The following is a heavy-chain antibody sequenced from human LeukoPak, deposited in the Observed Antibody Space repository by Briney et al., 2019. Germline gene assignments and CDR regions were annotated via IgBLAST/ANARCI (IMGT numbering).Heavy chain of an antibody. J-gene: IGHJ4*02. V-gene: IGHV3-23*01. CDR2: IGSGGYT. D-gene: IGHD2/OR15-2a*01. Sequence: PGGSLRLSRAASGFILSNYDVTWVRQTPGKGLEYVSSIGSGGYTFSAGSVRGRFSIYRDDSHNTVYLQMNSLRAEDTAIYFCAKKLPTVSAYFDLWGQGALVTVSS. CDR1: GFILSNYD. CDR3: AKKLPTVSAYFDL.